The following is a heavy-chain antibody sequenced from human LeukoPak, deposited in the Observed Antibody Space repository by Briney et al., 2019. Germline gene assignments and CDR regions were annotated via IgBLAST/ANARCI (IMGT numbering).Heavy chain of an antibody. J-gene: IGHJ4*02. Sequence: GGSLRLSCAASGFTFSSYSMNWVRQAPGKGLEWVSSISSSSSYIYYADSVKGRFTISRDNAKNSLYLQMNSLRAEDTAVYYCASELQIYRAVAAPGDYWGQGTLVTVSS. V-gene: IGHV3-21*01. D-gene: IGHD6-19*01. CDR3: ASELQIYRAVAAPGDY. CDR2: ISSSSSYI. CDR1: GFTFSSYS.